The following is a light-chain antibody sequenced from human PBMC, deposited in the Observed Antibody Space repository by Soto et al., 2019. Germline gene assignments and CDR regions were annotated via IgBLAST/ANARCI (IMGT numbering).Light chain of an antibody. V-gene: IGLV1-51*01. J-gene: IGLJ2*01. CDR1: SSNIANNY. CDR3: GTWDNSLSAVV. CDR2: DNN. Sequence: QSVLTQPPSVSAAPGQKVTISCSGSSSNIANNYVSWYQQLPGTAPKLLIYDNNKRPSGILDRFSGSKSGTSATLGITGLQTGDEADYYCGTWDNSLSAVVFGGGTKLTVL.